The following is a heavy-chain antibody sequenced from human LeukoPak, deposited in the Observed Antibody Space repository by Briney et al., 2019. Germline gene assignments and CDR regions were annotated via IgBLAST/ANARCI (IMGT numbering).Heavy chain of an antibody. J-gene: IGHJ5*02. D-gene: IGHD3-22*01. CDR3: AKGGKTYYYDSSGYSIFDFDP. CDR1: GFTFSSYA. V-gene: IGHV3-23*01. CDR2: ISGSGGST. Sequence: GGSLRLSCAASGFTFSSYAMSWVRQAPGKGLEWVSAISGSGGSTYYADSVKGRFTISRDNSKNTLYLQMNSLRAEDTAVYYCAKGGKTYYYDSSGYSIFDFDPWGQGTLVTVSS.